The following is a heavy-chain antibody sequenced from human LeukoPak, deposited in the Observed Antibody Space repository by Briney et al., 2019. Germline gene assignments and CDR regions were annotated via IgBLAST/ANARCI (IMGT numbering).Heavy chain of an antibody. CDR3: AKTSPYCTNGACYTSAFDY. V-gene: IGHV3-23*01. J-gene: IGHJ4*02. Sequence: PGGSLRLSCAASGFTFSSYAMSWVRQAPGKGLEWVSAISGSGGSTYYADSVKGRFTISRDNSKNTLYLQMNSLRAEDTAVYYCAKTSPYCTNGACYTSAFDYWGQGTLVTVSS. CDR1: GFTFSSYA. CDR2: ISGSGGST. D-gene: IGHD2-8*01.